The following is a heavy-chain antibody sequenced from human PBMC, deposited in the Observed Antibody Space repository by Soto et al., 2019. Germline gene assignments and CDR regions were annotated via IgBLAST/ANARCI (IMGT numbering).Heavy chain of an antibody. CDR1: GYTFTGYY. Sequence: VKVSCKASGYTFTGYYMHWVRQAPGQGLEWMGWINPNSGGTNYAQKFQGWVTMTRDTSISTAYMELSRLRSDDTAVYYCARSMLERRFEYYYYYYKDVWGKGTTVTVSS. CDR2: INPNSGGT. V-gene: IGHV1-2*04. J-gene: IGHJ6*03. CDR3: ARSMLERRFEYYYYYYKDV. D-gene: IGHD1-1*01.